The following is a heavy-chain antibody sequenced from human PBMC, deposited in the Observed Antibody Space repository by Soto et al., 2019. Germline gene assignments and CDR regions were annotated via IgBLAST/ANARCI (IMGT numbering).Heavy chain of an antibody. CDR1: GGSFSGYY. CDR2: INHSGTI. CDR3: ARADRTLVTSYSLDV. V-gene: IGHV4-34*01. J-gene: IGHJ6*02. Sequence: SETLSLTCAVYGGSFSGYYWTWIRQPPGKGLEWIGEINHSGTINFDPSLKSRLTISLDTSKKHFSLKLSSVTDADTAAYYCARADRTLVTSYSLDVWGQGTTVTVSS. D-gene: IGHD2-21*02.